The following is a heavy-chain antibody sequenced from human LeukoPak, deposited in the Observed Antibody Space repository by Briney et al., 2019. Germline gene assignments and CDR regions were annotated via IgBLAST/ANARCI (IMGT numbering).Heavy chain of an antibody. CDR2: ISGSSGTR. Sequence: GGSLRLSCAASGFTFSSYSMNWVRQAPGKGLEWVSYISGSSGTRYYADSVKGRFTISRDNAKNSLYLQMNSLRAEDTAVYYCARAPYTSGWYRGDNDYWGQGTLVTFSS. V-gene: IGHV3-48*01. CDR3: ARAPYTSGWYRGDNDY. J-gene: IGHJ4*02. CDR1: GFTFSSYS. D-gene: IGHD6-19*01.